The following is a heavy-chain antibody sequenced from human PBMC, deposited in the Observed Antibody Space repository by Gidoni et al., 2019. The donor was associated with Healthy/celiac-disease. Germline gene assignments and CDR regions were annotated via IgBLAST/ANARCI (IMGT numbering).Heavy chain of an antibody. V-gene: IGHV3-49*05. Sequence: VQLVASGCGLVKPGRSLRLACTASGCTFGDEALHWFRQAPGKGLGWVGFIRSQAYGGTIEYAASVKGRFTISRDDAKSIAYLQMNSLKTEDTAVYYCTSPLLYDYVWGSYRYTRDYWGQGTLVTVSS. CDR3: TSPLLYDYVWGSYRYTRDY. CDR1: GCTFGDEA. D-gene: IGHD3-16*02. J-gene: IGHJ4*02. CDR2: IRSQAYGGTI.